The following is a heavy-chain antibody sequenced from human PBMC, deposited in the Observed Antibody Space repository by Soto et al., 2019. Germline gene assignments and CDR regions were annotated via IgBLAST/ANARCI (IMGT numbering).Heavy chain of an antibody. Sequence: XSVKVSCKASGYTFTGYYMHWVRQAPGQGLEWMGWINPNSGGTNYAQKFQGWVTMTRDTSISTAYMELSSVTAADTAVYYCASRLSYDFWSGYSLLDDYWGQGTLVTVSS. CDR3: ASRLSYDFWSGYSLLDDY. J-gene: IGHJ4*02. CDR2: INPNSGGT. V-gene: IGHV1-2*04. CDR1: GYTFTGYY. D-gene: IGHD3-3*01.